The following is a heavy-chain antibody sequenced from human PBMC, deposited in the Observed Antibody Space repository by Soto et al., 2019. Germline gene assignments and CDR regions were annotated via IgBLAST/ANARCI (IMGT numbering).Heavy chain of an antibody. CDR3: ARVPDR. CDR1: SDSICNYY. Sequence: SETLSLTCTVSSDSICNYYCSWFRQPPGKGLEWIGYIYHSGSTYYNPSLKSRVTISVDRSKNQFSLKLSSVTAADTAVYYCARVPDRWGQGTLVTVSS. CDR2: IYHSGST. J-gene: IGHJ5*02. D-gene: IGHD2-2*01. V-gene: IGHV4-59*12.